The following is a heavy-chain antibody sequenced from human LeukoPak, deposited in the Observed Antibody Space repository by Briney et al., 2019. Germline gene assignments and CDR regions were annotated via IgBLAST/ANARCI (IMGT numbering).Heavy chain of an antibody. J-gene: IGHJ3*02. Sequence: GASVKVSCKVSGYTLTELSMHWVRQAPGKGLEWMGGFDPEDGETIYAQKFQGRVTMTEDTSTDTAYMELSSLRSEDTAAYYCATDSSGYYDAFDIWGQGTMVTVSS. V-gene: IGHV1-24*01. CDR1: GYTLTELS. D-gene: IGHD3-22*01. CDR2: FDPEDGET. CDR3: ATDSSGYYDAFDI.